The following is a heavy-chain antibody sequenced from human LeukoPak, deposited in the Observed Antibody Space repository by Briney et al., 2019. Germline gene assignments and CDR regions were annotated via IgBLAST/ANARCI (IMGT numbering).Heavy chain of an antibody. CDR1: GFTFSNYA. CDR2: IGGNGDTS. Sequence: SGGSLRLSCVASGFTFSNYAMHWVRQAPGKGLEYVSAIGGNGDTSYYADSVKGRFTISRDNSKNTVYLQLGSLRTEDMAVYYCATRHEYSYPYWGQGTLVTVSS. D-gene: IGHD5-18*01. J-gene: IGHJ4*02. V-gene: IGHV3-64*02. CDR3: ATRHEYSYPY.